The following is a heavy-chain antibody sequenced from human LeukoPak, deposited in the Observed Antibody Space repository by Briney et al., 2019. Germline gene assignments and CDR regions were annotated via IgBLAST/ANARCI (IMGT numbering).Heavy chain of an antibody. CDR2: ISYNGGST. Sequence: PGGSLRLSCSASGFTLSSHAMHWVRQAPGKALEYVSAISYNGGSTYYANSVKDRFTISRDNSKNTLYLQMSSLRPEDTAVFYCVRRTGNYFDYWGQGTLATVSS. CDR3: VRRTGNYFDY. V-gene: IGHV3-64D*09. J-gene: IGHJ4*02. D-gene: IGHD3/OR15-3a*01. CDR1: GFTLSSHA.